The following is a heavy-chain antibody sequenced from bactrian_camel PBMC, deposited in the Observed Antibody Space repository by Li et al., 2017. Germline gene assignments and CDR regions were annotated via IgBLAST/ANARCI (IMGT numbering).Heavy chain of an antibody. D-gene: IGHD3*01. CDR2: IYVAHGNT. V-gene: IGHV3S63*01. CDR1: GSIYGSYC. J-gene: IGHJ4*01. CDR3: AAVCTSPWAYKY. Sequence: HVQLVESGGGSVQAGGSLRLSCALSGSIYGSYCMGWFRQAPGKEREGVASIYVAHGNTFYADSVKGRFTISLNSAKNTVYLQMDSLKPEDSATYYCAAVCTSPWAYKYWGQGTQVTVS.